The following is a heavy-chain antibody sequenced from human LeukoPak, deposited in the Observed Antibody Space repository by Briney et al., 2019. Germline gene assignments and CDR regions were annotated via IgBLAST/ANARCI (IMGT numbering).Heavy chain of an antibody. CDR1: GGSISSGGYY. V-gene: IGHV4-30-2*01. Sequence: SETLSLTCTVSGGSISSGGYYWSWIRQPPGKGLEWIGYIYHSGSTYYNPSLKSRVTISVDRSKNQFSLKLSSVTAADTAVYYCARGGGRIPYYSNYVGGQGTLVIVSS. J-gene: IGHJ4*02. D-gene: IGHD4-11*01. CDR2: IYHSGST. CDR3: ARGGGRIPYYSNYV.